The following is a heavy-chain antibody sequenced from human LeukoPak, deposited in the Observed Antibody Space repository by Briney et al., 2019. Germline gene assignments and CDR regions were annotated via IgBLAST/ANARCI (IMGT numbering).Heavy chain of an antibody. V-gene: IGHV3-64*01. J-gene: IGHJ5*02. CDR1: GFSFSSYA. CDR2: ISNNGGST. CDR3: ARSSHSSSWHRVGWFDP. D-gene: IGHD6-13*01. Sequence: GGSLRLSCAASGFSFSSYAMHWVRQAPGKRLEYVSAISNNGGSTYYANSVKGRFTISRDNCKNTLYLQMGSLRAEDMAVYYCARSSHSSSWHRVGWFDPWGQGTLVTVS.